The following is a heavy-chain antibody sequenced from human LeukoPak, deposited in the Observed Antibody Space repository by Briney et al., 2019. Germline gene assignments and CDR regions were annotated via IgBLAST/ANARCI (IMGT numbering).Heavy chain of an antibody. CDR2: ISSSSSYI. Sequence: GGSLRLSCAASGFTFSSYSMNWVRQAPGKGLEWVSSISSSSSYIYYADSVKGRFTISRDNAKNSLYLQMNSLRAEDTAVYYCARGSGNYYYYYMDVWGKGTTVTISS. J-gene: IGHJ6*03. CDR3: ARGSGNYYYYYMDV. D-gene: IGHD1-26*01. CDR1: GFTFSSYS. V-gene: IGHV3-21*01.